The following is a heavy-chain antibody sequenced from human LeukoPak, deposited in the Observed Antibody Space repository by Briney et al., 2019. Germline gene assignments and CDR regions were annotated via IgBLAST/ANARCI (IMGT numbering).Heavy chain of an antibody. V-gene: IGHV3-74*01. CDR2: ISTDGSSR. J-gene: IGHJ6*02. CDR3: ASYLTSIPSGMDV. D-gene: IGHD2/OR15-2a*01. CDR1: GFTFSSYW. Sequence: PSGGSLRLSCAASGFTFSSYWMHWLRQGPRKGLVWVSRISTDGSSRSYAEYVKGRFTISRDNGKNTLYLQMNSLRAEDTAVYYCASYLTSIPSGMDVWGQGATVTVS.